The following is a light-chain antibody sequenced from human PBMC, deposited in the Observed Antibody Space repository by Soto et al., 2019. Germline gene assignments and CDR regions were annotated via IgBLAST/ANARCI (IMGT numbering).Light chain of an antibody. V-gene: IGLV2-8*01. CDR1: SSGDGGYNY. CDR2: EVN. J-gene: IGLJ1*01. CDR3: SSYAGSSNV. Sequence: QSALTQPPSAAGCPGQSVAISCTGTSSGDGGYNYVSWYQQHPGKAPKLMIYEVNKRPSGVPDRFSGSKSGTTASLTVSGLQAEDEADYYCSSYAGSSNVFGTGTKVTAL.